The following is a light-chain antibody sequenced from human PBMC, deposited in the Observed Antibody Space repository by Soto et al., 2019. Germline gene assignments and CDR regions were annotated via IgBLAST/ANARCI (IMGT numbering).Light chain of an antibody. CDR1: QTISSY. CDR2: AAS. Sequence: DIQMTQSPASLSASVGDRVTITCRASQTISSYLNSYQKKPGKAPTLLIYAASTLQSGVPSRFSGSRSGTDFTLTISSLQHEDFASYYCQQSSRTPWTFGQGTKVEIK. V-gene: IGKV1-39*01. CDR3: QQSSRTPWT. J-gene: IGKJ1*01.